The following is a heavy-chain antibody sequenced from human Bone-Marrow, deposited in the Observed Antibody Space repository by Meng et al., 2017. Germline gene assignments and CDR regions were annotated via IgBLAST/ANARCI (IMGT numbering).Heavy chain of an antibody. J-gene: IGHJ6*02. D-gene: IGHD6-19*01. CDR1: GGSISSYY. V-gene: IGHV4-59*01. Sequence: GSLRLSCTVSGGSISSYYWSWIRQPPGKGLEWIGYIYYSGSTNYNPSLKSRVTISVDTSKNQFSLKLSSVTAADTAVYYCARGYSSGWPYYYYGMDVWGQGTMVTVSS. CDR3: ARGYSSGWPYYYYGMDV. CDR2: IYYSGST.